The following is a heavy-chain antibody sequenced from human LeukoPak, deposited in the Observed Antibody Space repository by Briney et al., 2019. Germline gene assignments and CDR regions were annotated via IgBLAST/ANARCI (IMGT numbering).Heavy chain of an antibody. V-gene: IGHV5-51*01. CDR3: ARLLGYYDSSGYGPFDP. J-gene: IGHJ5*02. CDR1: GYSFTSYW. Sequence: GEPLKISCKGSGYSFTSYWIGWVRQLPGEGLEWMGIIYPGDSDTRYSPSFQGQVTISADKSISTAYLQWSSLKASDTAMYYCARLLGYYDSSGYGPFDPWGQGTLVTVSS. D-gene: IGHD3-22*01. CDR2: IYPGDSDT.